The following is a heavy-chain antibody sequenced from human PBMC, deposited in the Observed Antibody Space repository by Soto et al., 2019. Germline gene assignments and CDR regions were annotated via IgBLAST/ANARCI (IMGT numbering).Heavy chain of an antibody. J-gene: IGHJ6*02. D-gene: IGHD3-3*01. CDR1: GFTFSSYE. V-gene: IGHV3-48*03. Sequence: GGSLRLACAASGFTFSSYEMNWVRQAPGEGLEWVSYISSSGSTIYYADSVKGRFTISRDNAKNSLYLQMNSLRAEDTAVYYCARDTRITIFGVVINYYYYGMDVWGQGTTATVSS. CDR2: ISSSGSTI. CDR3: ARDTRITIFGVVINYYYYGMDV.